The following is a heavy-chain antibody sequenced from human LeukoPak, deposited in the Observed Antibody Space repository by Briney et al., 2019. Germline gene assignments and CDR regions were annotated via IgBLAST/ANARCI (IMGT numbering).Heavy chain of an antibody. V-gene: IGHV4-59*01. CDR2: IYYSGST. D-gene: IGHD5-24*01. J-gene: IGHJ4*02. Sequence: SETLSLTCTVSGGSISSYYWSWIRQPPGKGLEGIGYIYYSGSTNYNPSLQSRVTISVDTSKKQFSLKLSSVTAADTAVYYCAREAGDGYNQFDYWGQGTLVTVSS. CDR3: AREAGDGYNQFDY. CDR1: GGSISSYY.